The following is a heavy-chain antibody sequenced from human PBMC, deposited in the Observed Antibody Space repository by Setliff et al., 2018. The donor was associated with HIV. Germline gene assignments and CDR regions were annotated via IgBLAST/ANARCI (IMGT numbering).Heavy chain of an antibody. CDR2: IKQDGDEA. CDR3: AKGVQSLRPYYFDS. J-gene: IGHJ4*02. V-gene: IGHV3-7*03. D-gene: IGHD4-17*01. CDR1: GFTFDNYW. Sequence: PGGSLRLSCAASGFTFDNYWMSWVRQAPGKGLEWVANIKQDGDEAFYMDSVKGRFTISRDNAKNMLYLQMTSLGVEDTAVYYCAKGVQSLRPYYFDSWGPGTLVTVSS.